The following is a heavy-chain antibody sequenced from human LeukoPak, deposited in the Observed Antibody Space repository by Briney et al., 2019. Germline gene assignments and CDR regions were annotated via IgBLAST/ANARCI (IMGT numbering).Heavy chain of an antibody. V-gene: IGHV4-34*01. D-gene: IGHD3-3*01. Sequence: SETLSLTCTVYDESFSGYYWSWLRQPPGKGLEWIGEINHSGSTNYNPSLKCRVTISVDTSKNQFSPKLSSVTAADTAVYYCARGGIFGVVKKIKNYFDYWGQGTLVTVSS. J-gene: IGHJ4*02. CDR2: INHSGST. CDR3: ARGGIFGVVKKIKNYFDY. CDR1: DESFSGYY.